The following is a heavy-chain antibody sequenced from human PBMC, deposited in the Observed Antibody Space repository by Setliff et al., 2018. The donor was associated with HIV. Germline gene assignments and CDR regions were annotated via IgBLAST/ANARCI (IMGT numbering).Heavy chain of an antibody. CDR2: IKEDGSTK. Sequence: PGGSLRLSCAASGFSFSKYWMSWVRQAPGKGLELVASIKEDGSTKYYVDSVKGRFTVSRDNAKNSLYLQMNSLRAEDTAVYYCARYALAVPGYHNAFDIWGQGTMVTVSS. D-gene: IGHD6-19*01. V-gene: IGHV3-7*01. J-gene: IGHJ3*02. CDR1: GFSFSKYW. CDR3: ARYALAVPGYHNAFDI.